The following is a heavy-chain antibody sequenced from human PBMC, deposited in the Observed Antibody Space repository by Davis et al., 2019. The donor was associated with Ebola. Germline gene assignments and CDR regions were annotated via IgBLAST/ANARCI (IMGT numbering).Heavy chain of an antibody. CDR2: INSDGSST. D-gene: IGHD6-13*01. V-gene: IGHV3-74*01. CDR1: GFTVSSNY. Sequence: HTGGSLRLSCAASGFTVSSNYMSWVRQAPGKGLVWVSSINSDGSSTSYADSVKGRFTISRDNAKNSLYLQMNSLRAEDTAMYYCARGPSTGNSFSYWGQGTLVTVSS. CDR3: ARGPSTGNSFSY. J-gene: IGHJ4*02.